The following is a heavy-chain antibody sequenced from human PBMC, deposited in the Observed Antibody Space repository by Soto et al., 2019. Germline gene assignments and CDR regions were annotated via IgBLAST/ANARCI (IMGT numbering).Heavy chain of an antibody. J-gene: IGHJ6*02. Sequence: SETLSLTCTVSGGSISSGGYYWSWIRQHPGKGLEWIGYIYYSGSTYYNPPLKSRVTISVDTSKNQFSLKLSSVTAADTAVYYCARDRYGSGSLENYCYYYGMDVWGQGTTVTVSS. CDR3: ARDRYGSGSLENYCYYYGMDV. D-gene: IGHD3-10*01. CDR2: IYYSGST. V-gene: IGHV4-31*03. CDR1: GGSISSGGYY.